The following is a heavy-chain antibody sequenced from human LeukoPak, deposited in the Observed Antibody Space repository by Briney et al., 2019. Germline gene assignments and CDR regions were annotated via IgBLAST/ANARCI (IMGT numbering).Heavy chain of an antibody. J-gene: IGHJ4*02. CDR1: GGSISSYY. D-gene: IGHD6-13*01. Sequence: SETLSLTCTVSGGSISSYYWSWIRQPPGKGLEWLGYMSYSGSTNYNPSLKSRVTISVDTSKNQFFLKLSSVTAADTAVYYCAGAAGGMRYFDYWGQGTLVTVSS. V-gene: IGHV4-59*01. CDR2: MSYSGST. CDR3: AGAAGGMRYFDY.